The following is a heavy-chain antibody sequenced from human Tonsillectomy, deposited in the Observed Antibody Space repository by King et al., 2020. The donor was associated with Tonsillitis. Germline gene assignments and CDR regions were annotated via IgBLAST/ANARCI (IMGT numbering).Heavy chain of an antibody. D-gene: IGHD6-19*01. Sequence: VQLVESGGGLVKPGGSLRLSCEISGFTFSDYYMNWIRQAPGKGLEWISYISYSGSTIFYADSVRGRFTISTDSAKTSLYLQMNSLRDEDTAVHYCARSPHGSGGNGVAYYFYAMDVWGQGTTVTVSS. CDR2: ISYSGSTI. CDR3: ARSPHGSGGNGVAYYFYAMDV. J-gene: IGHJ6*02. CDR1: GFTFSDYY. V-gene: IGHV3-11*01.